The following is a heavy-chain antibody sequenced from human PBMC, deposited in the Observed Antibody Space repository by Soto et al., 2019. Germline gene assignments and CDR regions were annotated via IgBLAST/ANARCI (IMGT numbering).Heavy chain of an antibody. CDR2: IYYSGST. D-gene: IGHD6-19*01. J-gene: IGHJ5*02. CDR3: AREALDDSSGSSWFDP. CDR1: GGSISSYY. V-gene: IGHV4-59*01. Sequence: QVQLQESGPGLVKPSETLSLTCTVSGGSISSYYWSWIRQPPGKGLEWIGYIYYSGSTNYNPSLKSRVTISXXTXKXXFSLKLSSVTAADTAVYYCAREALDDSSGSSWFDPWGQGTLVTVSS.